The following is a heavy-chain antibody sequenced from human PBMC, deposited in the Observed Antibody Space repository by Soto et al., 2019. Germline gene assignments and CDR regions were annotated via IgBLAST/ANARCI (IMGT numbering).Heavy chain of an antibody. D-gene: IGHD4-17*01. CDR2: ISSDGSDK. CDR3: AKDRTPDYGGNEELDY. CDR1: GIPFSSYG. V-gene: IGHV3-30*18. J-gene: IGHJ4*02. Sequence: QVQLVESGGGVVQPGRSLRLSCAASGIPFSSYGMHWVRQAPGKGLEWVAIISSDGSDKHYADSVKGRFTISRDNSKNTLYLQMNSLRAEDTAVYYCAKDRTPDYGGNEELDYWGQGTLVTVSS.